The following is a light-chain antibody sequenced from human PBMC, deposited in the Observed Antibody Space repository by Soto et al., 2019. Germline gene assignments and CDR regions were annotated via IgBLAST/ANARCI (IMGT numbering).Light chain of an antibody. CDR2: SNN. J-gene: IGLJ2*01. CDR3: AAWDDSLKMV. V-gene: IGLV1-44*01. CDR1: SSNIGINT. Sequence: QSVLTQPPSASGTPGQRVTISCSGSSSNIGINTVNWYQQLPGTAPKLLIYSNNQRPSGVPDRFSGSKSGTSASLAISGLQSEDEADYYCAAWDDSLKMVFGGGTKLTVL.